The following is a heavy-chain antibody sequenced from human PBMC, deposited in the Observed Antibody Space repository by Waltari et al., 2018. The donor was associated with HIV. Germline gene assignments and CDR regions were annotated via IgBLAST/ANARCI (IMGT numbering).Heavy chain of an antibody. J-gene: IGHJ4*02. CDR3: VKGNDYGGPEV. Sequence: EVQVGESGGGLVQPGGSLRLSCAASGFTFSKYLMHWVRQVPGQGLVWVSRIKSDGSVTYYADSVKGRFSISRDNAKNTLFLQMNSLRVEDTAVYYCVKGNDYGGPEVWGQGTLVTVSS. D-gene: IGHD4-17*01. CDR2: IKSDGSVT. V-gene: IGHV3-74*01. CDR1: GFTFSKYL.